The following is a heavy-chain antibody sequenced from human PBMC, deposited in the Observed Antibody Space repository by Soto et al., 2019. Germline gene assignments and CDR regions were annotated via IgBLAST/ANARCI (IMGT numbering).Heavy chain of an antibody. Sequence: QIQMLQSGAEVTQPGASVKISCKTSGYTFSSYSVSWVRQVPGQGLEWMAWISTYSGNTHYAERAQGRVTVTFDKSARTAFMEMWGLTSDDTAVYFCARDNGYYDLWGQGTLVTVSS. CDR2: ISTYSGNT. J-gene: IGHJ4*02. CDR1: GYTFSSYS. CDR3: ARDNGYYDL. V-gene: IGHV1-18*04.